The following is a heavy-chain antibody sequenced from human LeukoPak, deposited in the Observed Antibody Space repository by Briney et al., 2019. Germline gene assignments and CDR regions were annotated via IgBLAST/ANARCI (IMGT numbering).Heavy chain of an antibody. V-gene: IGHV4-34*01. D-gene: IGHD6-13*01. CDR3: ARGSFVAAAGKYYYYYYMDV. CDR1: GGSFSGYY. Sequence: SETLSLTCAVYGGSFSGYYWSWIRQPPGKGLEWIGEVNHSGSTNYNPSLKSRVTISVDTSKNQFSLKLSSVTAADTAVYYCARGSFVAAAGKYYYYYYMDVWGKGTTVTVPS. CDR2: VNHSGST. J-gene: IGHJ6*03.